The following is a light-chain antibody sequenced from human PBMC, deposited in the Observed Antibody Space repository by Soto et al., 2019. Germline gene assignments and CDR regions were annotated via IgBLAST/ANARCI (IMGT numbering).Light chain of an antibody. CDR3: QQSNTVPNT. CDR1: ESIKSY. J-gene: IGKJ5*01. CDR2: GVS. V-gene: IGKV1-39*01. Sequence: DTQMTQSPSSLSASVGDRVTISCRASESIKSYLNWYQQKPGKAPKLLIHGVSNLQSGVPSRFSGSVSETDFTLTISSLQPEDFATYYCQQSNTVPNTFGQGTRLEIK.